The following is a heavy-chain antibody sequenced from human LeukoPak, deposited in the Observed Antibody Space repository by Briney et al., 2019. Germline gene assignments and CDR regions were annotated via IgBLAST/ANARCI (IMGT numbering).Heavy chain of an antibody. CDR2: INAGNGNT. D-gene: IGHD3-22*01. Sequence: ASVKVSCTASGYTFTSYAMHWVRQAPGQRLEWMGWINAGNGNTKYSQKFQGRVTITRDTSASTAYMELSSLRSEDTAVYYCARGPLYDSSGYYYAPPLYYFDYWGQGTLVTVSS. CDR1: GYTFTSYA. CDR3: ARGPLYDSSGYYYAPPLYYFDY. V-gene: IGHV1-3*01. J-gene: IGHJ4*02.